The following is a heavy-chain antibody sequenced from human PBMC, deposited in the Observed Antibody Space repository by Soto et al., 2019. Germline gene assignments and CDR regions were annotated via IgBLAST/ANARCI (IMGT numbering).Heavy chain of an antibody. Sequence: SETLSLTCTVSGGSISSGGYYWSWIRQHPGKSLEWIGYIYYSGSTYYNPFLKSRVTISLDTSKNHFSLKLSSVTAADTAVYYCAIEGLYYYGSGSQADALDIWGQGTMVTVSS. CDR2: IYYSGST. V-gene: IGHV4-31*03. CDR1: GGSISSGGYY. D-gene: IGHD3-10*01. CDR3: AIEGLYYYGSGSQADALDI. J-gene: IGHJ3*02.